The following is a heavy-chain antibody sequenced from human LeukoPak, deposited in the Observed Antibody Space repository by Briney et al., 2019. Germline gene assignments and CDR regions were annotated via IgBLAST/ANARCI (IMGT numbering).Heavy chain of an antibody. D-gene: IGHD3-22*01. CDR1: GYTFTGYY. CDR2: INPNSGGT. CDR3: ARDKIPNYYDSSGYYFGY. Sequence: ASVKVSCKASGYTFTGYYMHWVRQAPGQGLEWMGWINPNSGGTNYAQKFQGRVTMTRDTSISTAYMELSRLRSDDTAVYYCARDKIPNYYDSSGYYFGYWGQGTLVTVSS. V-gene: IGHV1-2*02. J-gene: IGHJ4*02.